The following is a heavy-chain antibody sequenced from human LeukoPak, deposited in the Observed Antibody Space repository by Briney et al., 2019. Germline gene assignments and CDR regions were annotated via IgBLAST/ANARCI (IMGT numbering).Heavy chain of an antibody. CDR2: INPSGGST. CDR3: ARDYYDSSGYYYADYYYYMDV. J-gene: IGHJ6*03. D-gene: IGHD3-22*01. Sequence: ASVKLSCKASGYTFTSYYMHWVRQAPGQGLEWMGIINPSGGSTSYAQNFQGRVTMTRDMSTSADYMELSSLRSEDTAVYYCARDYYDSSGYYYADYYYYMDVWGKGTTVTVSS. CDR1: GYTFTSYY. V-gene: IGHV1-46*01.